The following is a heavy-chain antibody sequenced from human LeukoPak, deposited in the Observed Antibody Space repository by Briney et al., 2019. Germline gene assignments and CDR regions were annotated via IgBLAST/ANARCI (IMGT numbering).Heavy chain of an antibody. J-gene: IGHJ3*02. CDR1: GFTFSNAW. CDR2: IKSKTDGGTT. Sequence: NPGGSLRRSCVASGFTFSNAWMSWVRQAPGKGLEWVGRIKSKTDGGTTDYAAPVKGRFTISRDDSKKTLYLQMNSLKTEDTAVYYCTTDRRTTVTTFFISLVDAFDIWAKGQWSPSLQ. D-gene: IGHD4-11*01. CDR3: TTDRRTTVTTFFISLVDAFDI. V-gene: IGHV3-15*01.